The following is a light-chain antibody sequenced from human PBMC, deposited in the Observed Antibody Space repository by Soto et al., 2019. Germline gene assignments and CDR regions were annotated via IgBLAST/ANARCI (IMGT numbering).Light chain of an antibody. Sequence: IVLTQSPGTLSLTPGERATLSCRASQSVSSSYLAWYQQKPGQAPRLLIYGASSRATGIPDRFSDSGSGTDVTLTISRLEPEDSAVYYCQQYGSSPPFTFGPGTRVDIK. CDR1: QSVSSSY. V-gene: IGKV3-20*01. CDR2: GAS. CDR3: QQYGSSPPFT. J-gene: IGKJ3*01.